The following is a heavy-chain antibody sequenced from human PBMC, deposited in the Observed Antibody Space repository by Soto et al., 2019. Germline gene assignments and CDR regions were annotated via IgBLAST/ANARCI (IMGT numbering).Heavy chain of an antibody. V-gene: IGHV3-74*01. CDR1: GFTFSAYW. Sequence: GGSLRLSCAASGFTFSAYWMHWVRQTPGKGLVWVSRMNSDGSSIGYADSVKGRFTISRDNAKNTLYLQMNSLRAEDMAVYYCARVGCSGGSCIDYWGQGTLVTVSS. CDR3: ARVGCSGGSCIDY. D-gene: IGHD2-15*01. J-gene: IGHJ4*02. CDR2: MNSDGSSI.